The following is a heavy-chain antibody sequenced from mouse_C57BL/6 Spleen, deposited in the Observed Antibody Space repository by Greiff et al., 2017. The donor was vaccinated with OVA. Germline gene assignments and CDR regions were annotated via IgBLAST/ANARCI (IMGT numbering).Heavy chain of an antibody. J-gene: IGHJ2*01. Sequence: VKVVESGPGLVQPSQSLSITCTVSGFSLTSYGVHWVRQPPGKGLEWLGVIWSGGSTDYNAAFISRLSISKDNSKSQVFFKMNSLQADDTAIYYCAKNTYDYDEYYFDYWGQGTTLTVSS. V-gene: IGHV2-4*01. CDR2: IWSGGST. CDR1: GFSLTSYG. D-gene: IGHD2-4*01. CDR3: AKNTYDYDEYYFDY.